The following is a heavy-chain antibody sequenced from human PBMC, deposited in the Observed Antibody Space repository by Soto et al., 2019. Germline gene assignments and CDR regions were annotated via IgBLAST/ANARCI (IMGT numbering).Heavy chain of an antibody. V-gene: IGHV3-30*18. Sequence: GGSLRLSCAASGFTFSSYGMHWVRQAPGKGLEWVAVISYDGSNKYYADSVKGRFTVSRDNSKNTLYLQMNSLRAEDTAVHYCAKDSTQGMVRGGVDVWGQGTTVTVSS. CDR2: ISYDGSNK. J-gene: IGHJ6*02. D-gene: IGHD3-10*01. CDR3: AKDSTQGMVRGGVDV. CDR1: GFTFSSYG.